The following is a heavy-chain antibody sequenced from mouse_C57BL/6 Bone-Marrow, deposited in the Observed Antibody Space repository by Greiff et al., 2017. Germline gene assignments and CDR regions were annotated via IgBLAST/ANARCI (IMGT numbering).Heavy chain of an antibody. Sequence: QVQLKQPGAELVMPGASVKLSCKASGYTFTSYWMHWVKQRPGQGLEWIGEIDPSDSYTNYNQKFKGKFTLTVDKSSSTAYLQLSSLTSEDSAVYYCARDYYGSSFWFAYWGQGTLVTVSA. J-gene: IGHJ3*01. V-gene: IGHV1-69*01. D-gene: IGHD1-1*01. CDR3: ARDYYGSSFWFAY. CDR1: GYTFTSYW. CDR2: IDPSDSYT.